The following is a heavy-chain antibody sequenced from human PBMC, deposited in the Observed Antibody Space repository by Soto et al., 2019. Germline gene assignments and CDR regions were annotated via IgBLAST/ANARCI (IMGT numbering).Heavy chain of an antibody. D-gene: IGHD3-16*01. CDR2: TSYEGSNN. CDR1: GFTFRSYV. J-gene: IGHJ4*02. Sequence: QVQLVESGGGVVQPGTSLRLSCVGSGFTFRSYVIHWVRQAPGKGLEWVALTSYEGSNNFYGDSVKGRFTISRHNSRNTVDLQMDSLTFEDTALYYCARWGTTGGLDVWGQGTLVSVSS. V-gene: IGHV3-33*05. CDR3: ARWGTTGGLDV.